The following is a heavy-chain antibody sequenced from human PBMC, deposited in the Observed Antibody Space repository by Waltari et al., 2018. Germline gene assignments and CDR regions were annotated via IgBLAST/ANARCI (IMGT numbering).Heavy chain of an antibody. CDR2: LGRSGGT. J-gene: IGHJ4*02. V-gene: IGHV3-23*04. CDR3: ARRSNSGSTKTYCFDY. D-gene: IGHD3-10*01. CDR1: GFSFSTYG. Sequence: EVQLVESGGGLVQPGGSLRLSCAASGFSFSTYGMSWVRQAPGKGLEWVSTLGRSGGTYYADSMKGRFTISRDTSKNTLFLQMNSLRAEDSAVYYCARRSNSGSTKTYCFDYWGQGTLVTVSS.